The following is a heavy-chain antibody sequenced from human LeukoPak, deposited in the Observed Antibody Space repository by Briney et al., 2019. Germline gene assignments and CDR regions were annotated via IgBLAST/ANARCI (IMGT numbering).Heavy chain of an antibody. V-gene: IGHV1-69*05. J-gene: IGHJ3*02. Sequence: SVKVSCKASGGTFSNYAISWVRQAPGQGLEWVGGIIPIFRTAKYSEKFQGRVTITTDESTNTVYMEMNSLISDDTAVYYCARTVTTKESDAFDIWGQGTMVTVSS. D-gene: IGHD4-17*01. CDR1: GGTFSNYA. CDR3: ARTVTTKESDAFDI. CDR2: IIPIFRTA.